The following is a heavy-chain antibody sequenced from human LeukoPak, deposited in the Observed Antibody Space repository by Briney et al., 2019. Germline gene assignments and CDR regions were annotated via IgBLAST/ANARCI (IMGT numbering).Heavy chain of an antibody. CDR3: ARVGVPAAMEGDAFDI. J-gene: IGHJ3*02. D-gene: IGHD2-2*01. CDR1: GGSISSSNYY. V-gene: IGHV4-39*07. CDR2: IYYSGST. Sequence: SETLSLTCTVSGGSISSSNYYWGWIRQPPGKGLEWIGSIYYSGSTYYNPSLKSRVTISVDTSKNQFSLKLSSVTAADTAVYYCARVGVPAAMEGDAFDIWGQGTMVTVSS.